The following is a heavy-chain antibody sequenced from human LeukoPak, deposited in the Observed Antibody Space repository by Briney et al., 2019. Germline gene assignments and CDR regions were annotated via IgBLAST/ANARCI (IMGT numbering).Heavy chain of an antibody. Sequence: PGGSLRLSCAASGFPLSSYSMSCVRQAPGKGLEWVSYISSSSSTIYYAEPVKGRFTMSRDNAKNSLYLQMSSLRAEDTAVYYWARDRSGWLTGTNYFAYWGQGTLVTVSS. CDR2: ISSSSSTI. CDR3: ARDRSGWLTGTNYFAY. J-gene: IGHJ4*02. D-gene: IGHD6-19*01. CDR1: GFPLSSYS. V-gene: IGHV3-48*01.